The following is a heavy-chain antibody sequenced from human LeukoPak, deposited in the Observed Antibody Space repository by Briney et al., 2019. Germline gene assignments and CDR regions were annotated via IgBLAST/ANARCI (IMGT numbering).Heavy chain of an antibody. CDR1: GYTFTGCY. CDR3: ARDMVRSTYFDY. J-gene: IGHJ4*02. D-gene: IGHD3-10*01. CDR2: IKPNSGGT. Sequence: ASVKVSCKASGYTFTGCYMHWVRQAPGQGVEWMGWIKPNSGGTKYSQKFQGRVTMTRDTSISTAYMELSRLSSDDTAVYYCARDMVRSTYFDYWGQGTLVTVSS. V-gene: IGHV1-2*02.